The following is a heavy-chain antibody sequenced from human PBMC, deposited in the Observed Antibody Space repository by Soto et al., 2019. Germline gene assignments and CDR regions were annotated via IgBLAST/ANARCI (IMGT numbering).Heavy chain of an antibody. CDR2: IYHSGST. CDR3: ARGSGVTQHNWFDP. Sequence: LSLTCAVSGYSISSGYYWGWIRQPPGKGLEWIGSIYHSGSTYYNPSLKSRVTISVDTSKNQFSLKLSSVTAADTAVYYCARGSGVTQHNWFDPWGQGTLVTVSS. D-gene: IGHD1-26*01. V-gene: IGHV4-38-2*01. CDR1: GYSISSGYY. J-gene: IGHJ5*02.